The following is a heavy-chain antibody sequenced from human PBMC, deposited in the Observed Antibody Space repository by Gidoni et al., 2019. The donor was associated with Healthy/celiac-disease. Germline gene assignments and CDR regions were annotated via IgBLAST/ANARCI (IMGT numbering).Heavy chain of an antibody. V-gene: IGHV1-69*08. CDR3: AREEVYYDSSGYYYLSPTHVGGLDY. D-gene: IGHD3-22*01. J-gene: IGHJ4*02. CDR2: NIPNLGIE. Sequence: QVQLVQSVAEVKKPGSSVKVSCKASGGTFSSYTISWVRQAPGQGLEWMGRNIPNLGIENYAQKFQGRVTITADKATSTAYMEMSSLRSEDTAVYYCAREEVYYDSSGYYYLSPTHVGGLDYWGQGTLVTVSS. CDR1: GGTFSSYT.